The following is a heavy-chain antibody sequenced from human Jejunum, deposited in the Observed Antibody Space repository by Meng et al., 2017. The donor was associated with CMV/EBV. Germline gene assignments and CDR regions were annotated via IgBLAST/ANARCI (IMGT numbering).Heavy chain of an antibody. Sequence: FSDHYMDWVRRAPGKGLEWLGRIRNKANNYVTEEAAFVGGRFTISRDDSKNSLFLQLNSLRADDTAMYFCARDATGWEQKNWYFDLWGRGTLVTVSS. D-gene: IGHD1-26*01. CDR2: IRNKANNYVT. J-gene: IGHJ2*01. CDR3: ARDATGWEQKNWYFDL. CDR1: FSDHY. V-gene: IGHV3-72*01.